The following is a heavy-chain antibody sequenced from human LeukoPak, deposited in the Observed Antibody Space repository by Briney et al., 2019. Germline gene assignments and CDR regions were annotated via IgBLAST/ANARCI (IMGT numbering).Heavy chain of an antibody. D-gene: IGHD2-15*01. J-gene: IGHJ4*02. Sequence: GSSVKVSCKASGGTFSSYAISWVRQAPGQGLEWMGGIIPIFDTANYAQKFQGRVTITADKSTSTAYMELSSLRSEDTAVYYCARDGDCSGGSCPLDYWGQGTLVTVSS. CDR2: IIPIFDTA. CDR3: ARDGDCSGGSCPLDY. CDR1: GGTFSSYA. V-gene: IGHV1-69*06.